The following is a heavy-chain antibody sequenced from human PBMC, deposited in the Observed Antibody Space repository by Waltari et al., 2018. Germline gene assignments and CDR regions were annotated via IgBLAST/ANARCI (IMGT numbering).Heavy chain of an antibody. Sequence: QVQLVESGGGVVQPGRSLRLSCAASGFTFSSYAMHWVRQAPGKGLGWLAVISYDGSNKYYADSVKGRFTISRDNSKNTLYLQMNSLRAEDTAVYYCARPDYDILGFDPWGQGTLVTVSS. V-gene: IGHV3-30*01. CDR1: GFTFSSYA. J-gene: IGHJ5*02. CDR3: ARPDYDILGFDP. CDR2: ISYDGSNK. D-gene: IGHD3-9*01.